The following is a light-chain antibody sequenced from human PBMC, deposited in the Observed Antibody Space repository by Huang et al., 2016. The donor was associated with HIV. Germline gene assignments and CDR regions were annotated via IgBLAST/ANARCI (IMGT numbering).Light chain of an antibody. CDR1: QSLVHSDGNTY. CDR3: MQGTFWYT. J-gene: IGKJ2*01. CDR2: KVS. V-gene: IGKV2-30*02. Sequence: DVVMTQSPVSLPVTLGQSASISCRSSQSLVHSDGNTYVNWFHQRPGQSPRRLIYKVSNRDSGVPDRVSGSGSGTDVTLKISRVEAEDVGVYYCMQGTFWYTFGQGTKVEIK.